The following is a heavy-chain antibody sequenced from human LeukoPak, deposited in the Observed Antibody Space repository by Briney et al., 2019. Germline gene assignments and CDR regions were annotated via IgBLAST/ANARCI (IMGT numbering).Heavy chain of an antibody. J-gene: IGHJ5*02. V-gene: IGHV3-21*04. Sequence: GGSLRLSCAASGFTFSSYSMNWVRQAPGKGLEWVSSISSSGSTIYYADSVKGRFTISRDNAKNSLYLQMNSLRAEDTAVYYCARTVGDCSSTSCYDWFDPWGQGTLVTVSS. CDR2: ISSSGSTI. D-gene: IGHD2-2*01. CDR3: ARTVGDCSSTSCYDWFDP. CDR1: GFTFSSYS.